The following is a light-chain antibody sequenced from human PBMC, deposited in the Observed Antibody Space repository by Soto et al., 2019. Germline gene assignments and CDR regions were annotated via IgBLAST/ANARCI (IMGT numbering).Light chain of an antibody. CDR1: QSVSTN. CDR2: GAF. J-gene: IGKJ4*01. Sequence: EIVMTQSPATLSVSPGERATLSCRASQSVSTNLAWYQQTPGQPPRLLIYGAFTRATGTPVRFSGSGSGTEFTLTISSLQSEDFAVYYCQQYNNWPPLTFGGGTKVEVK. CDR3: QQYNNWPPLT. V-gene: IGKV3-15*01.